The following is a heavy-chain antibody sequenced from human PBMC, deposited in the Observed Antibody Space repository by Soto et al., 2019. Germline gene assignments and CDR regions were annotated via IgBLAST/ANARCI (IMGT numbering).Heavy chain of an antibody. D-gene: IGHD3-22*01. CDR3: HAYYYDSSGYYFLAAFDI. V-gene: IGHV4-30-4*01. CDR1: GGSISSGDYY. CDR2: IYYSGGT. Sequence: QVQLQESGPGLVKPSQTLSLTCTVSGGSISSGDYYWSWIRQPPGKGLEWIGYIYYSGGTYYNPSLKSRVTISVDTSKNQFSLKLSSVTAADTAVYYCHAYYYDSSGYYFLAAFDIWGQGTMVTVSS. J-gene: IGHJ3*02.